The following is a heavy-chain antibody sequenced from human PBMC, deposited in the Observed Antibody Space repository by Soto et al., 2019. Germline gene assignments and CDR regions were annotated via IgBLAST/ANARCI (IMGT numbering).Heavy chain of an antibody. CDR2: IYYSGST. CDR1: GGSISSCGYY. Sequence: QVQLQESGPGLVKPSQTLSLTCTVSGGSISSCGYYWSWIRQHPGKGLEWIGYIYYSGSTYYNPSLKSRVTISVDTSKNQFSLKLSSVTAADTAVYYCARDAGQRSGYYVYYYYGMDVWGQGTTVTVSS. V-gene: IGHV4-31*03. J-gene: IGHJ6*02. D-gene: IGHD3-3*01. CDR3: ARDAGQRSGYYVYYYYGMDV.